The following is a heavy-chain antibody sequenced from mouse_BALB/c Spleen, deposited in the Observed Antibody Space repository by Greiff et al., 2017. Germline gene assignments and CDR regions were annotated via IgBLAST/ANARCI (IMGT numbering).Heavy chain of an antibody. Sequence: QVQLQQSGAELMKPGASVKISCKATGYTFSSYWIEWVKQRPGHGLEWIGEILPGSGSTNYNEKFKGKATFTADTSSNTAYMQLSSLTSEDSAVYYCARLASSGYVFAYWGQGTLVTVSA. CDR1: GYTFSSYW. J-gene: IGHJ3*01. D-gene: IGHD3-1*01. CDR3: ARLASSGYVFAY. V-gene: IGHV1-9*01. CDR2: ILPGSGST.